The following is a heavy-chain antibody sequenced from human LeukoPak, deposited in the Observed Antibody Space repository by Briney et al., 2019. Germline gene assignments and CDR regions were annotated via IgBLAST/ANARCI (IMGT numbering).Heavy chain of an antibody. Sequence: PETLSLTCAVCGGSFSGYYWSWIRQPPGKGLEWIGEINHSGSTNYNPSLKSRVTISVDTSKNQFSLKLSSVTAADTAVYYCARGFNPYYFDYWGQGTLVTVSS. CDR1: GGSFSGYY. CDR3: ARGFNPYYFDY. J-gene: IGHJ4*02. V-gene: IGHV4-34*01. CDR2: INHSGST.